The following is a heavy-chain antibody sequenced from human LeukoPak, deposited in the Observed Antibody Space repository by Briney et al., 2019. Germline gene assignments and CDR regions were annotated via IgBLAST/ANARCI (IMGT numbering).Heavy chain of an antibody. D-gene: IGHD4-23*01. V-gene: IGHV4-59*08. CDR3: ARLSVVSPHRYFDL. Sequence: PSETLSLTCSVSGGSISGYIWSWIRRPPGKGVEWIAYIYDTGNTNYNPSLKSRVTMSLDMSKNQFSVKLTSVTAADTAVYYCARLSVVSPHRYFDLWGRGTLVTVSS. CDR1: GGSISGYI. CDR2: IYDTGNT. J-gene: IGHJ2*01.